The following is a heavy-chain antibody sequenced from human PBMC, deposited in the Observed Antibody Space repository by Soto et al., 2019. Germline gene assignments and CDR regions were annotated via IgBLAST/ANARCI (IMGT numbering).Heavy chain of an antibody. CDR3: AGLRDYYYYGMDV. J-gene: IGHJ6*02. CDR2: IYHSGST. Sequence: SPTRAVSGGSLSSSNWWGWVPQPPGKGLEWIGEIYHSGSTNYNPSLKSRVTISVDKSKNQFSLKLSSVTAADTAVYYCAGLRDYYYYGMDVWGQGTTVTVSS. V-gene: IGHV4-4*02. CDR1: GGSLSSSNW. D-gene: IGHD5-12*01.